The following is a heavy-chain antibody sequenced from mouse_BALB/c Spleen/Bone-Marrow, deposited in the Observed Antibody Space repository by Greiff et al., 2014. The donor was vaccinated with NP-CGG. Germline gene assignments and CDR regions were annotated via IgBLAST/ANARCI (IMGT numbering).Heavy chain of an antibody. CDR2: ISSGSSNI. D-gene: IGHD2-2*01. J-gene: IGHJ4*01. CDR1: GFTFSSFG. V-gene: IGHV5-17*02. CDR3: ARWGYYYAMDY. Sequence: EVQGVESGGGLVQPGGSRKLSCAASGFTFSSFGMHWVRRAPEKGLEWVAYISSGSSNINYADIVKGRFTISRDNPKNTLFLQMTSLRSDDTAMYYCARWGYYYAMDYWGQGASGTVSS.